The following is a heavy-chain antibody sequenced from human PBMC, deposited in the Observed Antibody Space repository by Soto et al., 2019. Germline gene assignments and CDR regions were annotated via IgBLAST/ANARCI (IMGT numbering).Heavy chain of an antibody. V-gene: IGHV1-69*12. D-gene: IGHD1-26*01. Sequence: QVQLVQSGAEVKKPGSSVKVSCKASGGTFSSYALSWVRQAPGQGLEWMGGIIPMSGATNYAQKFQGRVTFTADESTITAYLVLTSLRSEAAAVYYCARGGRENDYWGQGTLVTVSS. CDR1: GGTFSSYA. CDR2: IIPMSGAT. CDR3: ARGGRENDY. J-gene: IGHJ4*02.